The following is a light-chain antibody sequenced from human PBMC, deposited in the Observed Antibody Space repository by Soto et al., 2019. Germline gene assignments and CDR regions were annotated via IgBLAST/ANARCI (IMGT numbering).Light chain of an antibody. V-gene: IGLV1-47*01. J-gene: IGLJ2*01. CDR2: RNN. Sequence: QSVLTQPPSVSGAPGQRVSFSCTGSSSNIGSGYAVYWYQQLPGTAPKLLIYRNNQRPSGVPDRFSGSKSGTSASLAISGLRSEDEADYYCAAWDDSLSGVVFGGGTQLTVL. CDR1: SSNIGSGYA. CDR3: AAWDDSLSGVV.